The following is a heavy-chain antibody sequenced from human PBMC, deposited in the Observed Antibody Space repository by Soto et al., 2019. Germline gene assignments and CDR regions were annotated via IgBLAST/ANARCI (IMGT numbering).Heavy chain of an antibody. V-gene: IGHV4-59*01. CDR1: GGSISTYY. CDR3: SGSSSWYVGGVGY. Sequence: QVQLQESGPGLVKPSETLSLTCTVSGGSISTYYWSWIRQPPGKGLEWIGYIYYTGSTNHNPSLRSRLTISIDTYKNQFSLRLSSVTAADTAVYYCSGSSSWYVGGVGYWGQGTLVTVSS. D-gene: IGHD6-13*01. CDR2: IYYTGST. J-gene: IGHJ4*02.